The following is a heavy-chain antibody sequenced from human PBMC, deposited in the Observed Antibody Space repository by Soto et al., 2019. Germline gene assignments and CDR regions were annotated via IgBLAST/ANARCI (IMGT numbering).Heavy chain of an antibody. D-gene: IGHD5-18*01. CDR3: ARDGRKQLWAEGLNAMDV. V-gene: IGHV1-18*01. J-gene: IGHJ6*02. CDR1: GYTFSAYG. CDR2: ISGYNGQT. Sequence: QIQLVQSGPEVTKPGASVKVSCQGTGYTFSAYGVSWVRQAPGQGLEWMGWISGYNGQTNYAQKFRGRVTFTTDTSTSTAYMEVRSLRSDDTAVYYCARDGRKQLWAEGLNAMDVWGQGTTVTVSS.